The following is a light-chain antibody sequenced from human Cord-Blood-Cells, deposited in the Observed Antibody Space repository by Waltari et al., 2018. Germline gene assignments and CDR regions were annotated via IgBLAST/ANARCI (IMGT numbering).Light chain of an antibody. Sequence: QSALTQPASVSGSPGQAIPIPFPGTSSDVGGYNLVPWYQQHPGKAPKLMIYEGSKRPSGVSNRFSGSKSGNTASLTISGLQAEDEADYYCCSYAGSSTLVFGGGTKLTVL. V-gene: IGLV2-23*01. J-gene: IGLJ3*02. CDR1: SSDVGGYNL. CDR2: EGS. CDR3: CSYAGSSTLV.